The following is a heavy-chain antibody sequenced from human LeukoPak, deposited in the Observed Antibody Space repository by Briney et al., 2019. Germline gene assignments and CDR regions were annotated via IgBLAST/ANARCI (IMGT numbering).Heavy chain of an antibody. D-gene: IGHD7-27*01. CDR1: GGSISSSNYY. J-gene: IGHJ4*02. CDR2: IYTSGST. V-gene: IGHV4-61*02. Sequence: PSETLSLTCTVSGGSISSSNYYWSWIRQPAGKGLEWIGRIYTSGSTNYSPSLKSRVTISADTSQNQFSLKLSSVTAADTAVYYCASRKLGNDYWGQGTLVTVSS. CDR3: ASRKLGNDY.